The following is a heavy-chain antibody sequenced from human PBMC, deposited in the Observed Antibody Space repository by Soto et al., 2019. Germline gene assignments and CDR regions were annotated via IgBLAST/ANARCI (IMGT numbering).Heavy chain of an antibody. Sequence: AASVKVSCKASGYTFPSYGISLVRQAPGQGLEWMGWISAYNGNTNYAQKLQGRVTMTTDTSTSTAYMELRSLRSDDTAVYYCARDMAYDFWSGYRGGSWFDPWGQGTLVTVSS. CDR2: ISAYNGNT. J-gene: IGHJ5*02. CDR1: GYTFPSYG. CDR3: ARDMAYDFWSGYRGGSWFDP. D-gene: IGHD3-3*01. V-gene: IGHV1-18*01.